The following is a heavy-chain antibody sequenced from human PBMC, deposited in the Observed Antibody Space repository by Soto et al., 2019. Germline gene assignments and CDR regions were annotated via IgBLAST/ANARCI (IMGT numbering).Heavy chain of an antibody. V-gene: IGHV4-4*02. J-gene: IGHJ4*02. CDR3: ARVGYCSGGSCSWIAN. CDR2: IIHSGST. Sequence: QVQLQESGPGRGSLRGTRPPPWAVLGGPSGVVTCGGGAARPPGKGRGWIGEIIHSGSTNHNPSLKSRVTISVDKSNNQFSLKLSSVTAADTAVYYCARVGYCSGGSCSWIANWGQGTLVTVSS. CDR1: GGPSGVVT. D-gene: IGHD2-15*01.